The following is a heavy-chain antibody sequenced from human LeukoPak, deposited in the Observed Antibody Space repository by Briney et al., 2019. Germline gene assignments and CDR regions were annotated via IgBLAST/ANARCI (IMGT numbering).Heavy chain of an antibody. CDR1: GFTFSSYS. CDR2: IKSKTDGGTT. V-gene: IGHV3-15*01. J-gene: IGHJ3*02. D-gene: IGHD1-1*01. Sequence: TGGSLRLSCAASGFTFSSYSMNWVRQAPGKGLEWVGRIKSKTDGGTTDYAAPVKGRFTISRDDSKNTLYLQMNSLKTEDTAVYYCTTERYSSLDIWGQGTMVTVSS. CDR3: TTERYSSLDI.